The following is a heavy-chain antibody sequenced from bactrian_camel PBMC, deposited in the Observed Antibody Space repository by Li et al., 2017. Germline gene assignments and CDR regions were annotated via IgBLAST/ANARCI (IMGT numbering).Heavy chain of an antibody. V-gene: IGHV3S36*01. CDR1: GFTYAKNL. CDR2: IYTNGGGST. J-gene: IGHJ6*01. D-gene: IGHD1*01. CDR3: AAEAGRMRARACNLLNGPDFSH. Sequence: DVQLVESGGGSVQAGGSLTLSCLASGFTYAKNLMGWFRQAPGKEREGVAIIYTNGGGSTYYADSVKGRFSVSQDRGKNTVYLQMNALKPEDSGMYYCAAEAGRMRARACNLLNGPDFSHWGQGTQVTVS.